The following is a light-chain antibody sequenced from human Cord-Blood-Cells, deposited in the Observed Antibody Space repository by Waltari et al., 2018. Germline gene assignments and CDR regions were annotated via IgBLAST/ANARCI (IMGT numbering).Light chain of an antibody. CDR1: SSDVGGYNY. CDR3: SSYTSSSTNWV. Sequence: QSALTQPASVSGSPGQSITISCPGTSSDVGGYNYVCWYQQHPGKAPKLILYDVSNRPSGVSNRFSGSKSGNTASLTISGLKAEDEADYSCSSYTSSSTNWVFGGGTKLTVL. V-gene: IGLV2-14*01. CDR2: DVS. J-gene: IGLJ3*02.